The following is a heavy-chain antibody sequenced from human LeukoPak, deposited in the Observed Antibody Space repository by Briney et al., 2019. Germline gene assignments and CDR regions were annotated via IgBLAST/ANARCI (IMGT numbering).Heavy chain of an antibody. V-gene: IGHV1-18*04. CDR2: ISAYNGNT. Sequence: GASVKVSCKASGYTFTGYYMHWVRQAPGQGLEWMGWISAYNGNTNYAQKLQGRVTMTTDTSTSTAYMELRSLRSDDTAVYYCARDLDGDKPFDYWGQGTLVTVSS. D-gene: IGHD4-17*01. CDR1: GYTFTGYY. CDR3: ARDLDGDKPFDY. J-gene: IGHJ4*02.